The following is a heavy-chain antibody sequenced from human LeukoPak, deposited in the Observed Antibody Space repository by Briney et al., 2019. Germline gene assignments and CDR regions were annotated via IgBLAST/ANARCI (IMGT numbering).Heavy chain of an antibody. CDR3: ASRDRGYYYGMDV. Sequence: GGSLRLPCAASGITVSSNYMSWVRQAPGKGLEWVSVIHSGGRTYYADSVKGRFTISRDNSKNTLYLQMNSLRVEDTAVYYCASRDRGYYYGMDVWGQGTTVTVSS. D-gene: IGHD3-10*01. CDR1: GITVSSNY. V-gene: IGHV3-66*01. CDR2: IHSGGRT. J-gene: IGHJ6*02.